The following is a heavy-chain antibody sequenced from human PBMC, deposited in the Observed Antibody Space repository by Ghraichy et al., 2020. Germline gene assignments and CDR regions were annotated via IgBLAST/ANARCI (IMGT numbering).Heavy chain of an antibody. D-gene: IGHD4-17*01. V-gene: IGHV3-20*01. J-gene: IGHJ6*02. Sequence: GGSLRLSCAASGFTFDDYGMSWVRQAPGKGLEWVSGINWNGGSTGYADSVKGRFTISRDNAKNSLYLQMNSLRAEDTALYHCARTPTTVTTGLYYYYGMDVWGQGTTVTVSS. CDR2: INWNGGST. CDR1: GFTFDDYG. CDR3: ARTPTTVTTGLYYYYGMDV.